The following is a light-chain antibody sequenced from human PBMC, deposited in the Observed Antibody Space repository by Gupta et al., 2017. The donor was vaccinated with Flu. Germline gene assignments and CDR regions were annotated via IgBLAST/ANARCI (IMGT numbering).Light chain of an antibody. J-gene: IGKJ1*01. Sequence: GTRSLSTGERATRSCWASQSVHNEYLAWYQQKHGQAPVLLIYGASRKANGSPDRFNGSGCGTEFTLNINGVEPEDFAVYYCHHQGNSPWTFGQGTRV. CDR2: GAS. CDR3: HHQGNSPWT. CDR1: QSVHNEY. V-gene: IGKV3-20*01.